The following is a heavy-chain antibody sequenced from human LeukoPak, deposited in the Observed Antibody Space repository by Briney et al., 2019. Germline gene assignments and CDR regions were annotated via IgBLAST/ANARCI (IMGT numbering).Heavy chain of an antibody. CDR1: GGSISSYY. V-gene: IGHV4-59*01. D-gene: IGHD6-19*01. CDR2: IYYSGST. Sequence: SETLSLTCTVSGGSISSYYWSWIRQPPGKGLEWIGYIYYSGSTNYNPSLKSRVTISVDTSKNQFSLKLSSVTAADTAVYYCARVAWQQWYYFDYWGQGTLLTVSS. CDR3: ARVAWQQWYYFDY. J-gene: IGHJ4*02.